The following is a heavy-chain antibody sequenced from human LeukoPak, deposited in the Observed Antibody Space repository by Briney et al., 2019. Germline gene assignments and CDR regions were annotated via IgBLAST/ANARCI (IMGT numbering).Heavy chain of an antibody. V-gene: IGHV1-18*01. Sequence: ASVKVSCKASGYTFTSYGINWVRQAPGQGLEWMGWIITYNGNTNYAQKLQGRVTMTTDTSTSTAYMELRSLRSDDTAVYYCARELKDYYDSSGYYDYWGQGTLVTVSS. CDR3: ARELKDYYDSSGYYDY. D-gene: IGHD3-22*01. J-gene: IGHJ4*02. CDR2: IITYNGNT. CDR1: GYTFTSYG.